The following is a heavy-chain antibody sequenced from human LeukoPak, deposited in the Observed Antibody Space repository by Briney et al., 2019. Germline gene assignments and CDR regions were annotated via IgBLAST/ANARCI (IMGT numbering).Heavy chain of an antibody. CDR1: GGSISSYY. Sequence: SGTLSLTCTVSGGSISSYYWTWIRQPPGKGLEWIGYIYYTGSTNYNPSLQSRVTISVDTSKNQFSLKLSSVTAADTAVYYCASYDSSGRAFDIWGQGTMVTVSS. CDR2: IYYTGST. J-gene: IGHJ3*02. V-gene: IGHV4-59*01. D-gene: IGHD3-22*01. CDR3: ASYDSSGRAFDI.